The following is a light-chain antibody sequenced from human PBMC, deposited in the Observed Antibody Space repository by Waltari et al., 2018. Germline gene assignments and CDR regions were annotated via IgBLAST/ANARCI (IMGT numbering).Light chain of an antibody. CDR2: GAS. CDR3: QQSYTSPPT. V-gene: IGKV1-5*01. J-gene: IGKJ1*01. Sequence: DILMTQSPSTLSASVGDRVTITCRASQSINTYLAWYQQKPGKAPKLLIYGASTLESGVPGRFSGTGSGTEFTLTISSLQPDDFATYYCQQSYTSPPTFGQGTNVEIK. CDR1: QSINTY.